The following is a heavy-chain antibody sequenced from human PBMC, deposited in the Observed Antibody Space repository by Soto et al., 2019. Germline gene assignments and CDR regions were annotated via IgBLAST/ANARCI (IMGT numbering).Heavy chain of an antibody. CDR2: ISWDGGST. V-gene: IGHV3-43*01. CDR3: AKDSFSAGSFFDY. CDR1: GFTFDDYT. J-gene: IGHJ4*02. D-gene: IGHD3-3*02. Sequence: PGXSLRLSXAASGFTFDDYTMHWVRQAPGKGLEWVSLISWDGGSTYYADSVKGRFTISRDNSKNSLYLQMNSLRTEDTALYSCAKDSFSAGSFFDYWGQGTLVTVPS.